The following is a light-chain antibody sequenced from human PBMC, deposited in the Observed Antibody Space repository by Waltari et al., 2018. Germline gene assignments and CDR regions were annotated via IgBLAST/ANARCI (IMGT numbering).Light chain of an antibody. Sequence: DIQMTQSPSTLSASVGDRVLITCRASQSISVWLAWYQQKPGKAPTLLIYKATALASGVPSRFSGRESGTEFTLTISSLQPDDFATYYCQQYSRTPWTFGQGTKVEIK. CDR3: QQYSRTPWT. J-gene: IGKJ1*01. CDR1: QSISVW. V-gene: IGKV1-5*03. CDR2: KAT.